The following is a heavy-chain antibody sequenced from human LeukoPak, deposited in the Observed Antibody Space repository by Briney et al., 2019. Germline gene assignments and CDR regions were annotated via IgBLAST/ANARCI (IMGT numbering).Heavy chain of an antibody. J-gene: IGHJ4*02. V-gene: IGHV1-2*02. Sequence: XVXXXXGQGREWMGWIXPNSGGTNYAQKFQGRVTMTRDTSISTAYMELSRLRSDDTAVYYCARDLYDYVWGSYGLFGYWGQGTLVTVSS. D-gene: IGHD3-16*01. CDR3: ARDLYDYVWGSYGLFGY. CDR2: IXPNSGGT.